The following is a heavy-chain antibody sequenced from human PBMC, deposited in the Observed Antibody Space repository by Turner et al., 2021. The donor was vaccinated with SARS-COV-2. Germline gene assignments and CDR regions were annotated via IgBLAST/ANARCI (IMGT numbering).Heavy chain of an antibody. CDR1: GYTFDGYY. CDR2: ISPKRFET. CDR3: ARRGYLDY. J-gene: IGHJ4*02. V-gene: IGHV1-2*02. Sequence: QVQLGQSGAEVKTPGASVKVSCKDSGYTFDGYYIHWVRQSPGQGLGWRGGISPKRFETKYAQKSQGRVNMTRDTSMSTANMELSRVRSDDTAVYCCARRGYLDYWGQGTLVTVSS.